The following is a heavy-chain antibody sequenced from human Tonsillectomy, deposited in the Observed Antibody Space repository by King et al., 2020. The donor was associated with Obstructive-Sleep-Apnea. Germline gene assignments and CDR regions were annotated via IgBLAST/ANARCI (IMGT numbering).Heavy chain of an antibody. CDR3: TREKDPYNFWSGPSDI. CDR1: GFPFGDYA. J-gene: IGHJ4*02. CDR2: IRSKGFAGTT. Sequence: EVQLVESGGGLVQPGRSLRLSCIASGFPFGDYAMSWFRQAPGKGLEWVGFIRSKGFAGTTEYAASVKGRFTISRDDSKRIVYLQMNSLKIEDTALYYCTREKDPYNFWSGPSDIWGRGTLVTVSS. V-gene: IGHV3-49*03. D-gene: IGHD3-3*01.